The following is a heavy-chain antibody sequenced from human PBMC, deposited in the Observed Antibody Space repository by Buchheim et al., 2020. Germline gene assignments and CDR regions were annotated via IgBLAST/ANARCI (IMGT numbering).Heavy chain of an antibody. CDR2: INSDGSST. J-gene: IGHJ6*03. CDR3: ARYGSYSTYMDV. CDR1: GFTFSSYW. Sequence: EVQLVESGGGLVQPGGSLRLSCAASGFTFSSYWMHWVRQAPGKGLVCVSLINSDGSSTNYADSVKGRFTISRDHAKNKLYLQMNSLRAEDTALYYCARYGSYSTYMDVWGKGTT. V-gene: IGHV3-74*01. D-gene: IGHD4-11*01.